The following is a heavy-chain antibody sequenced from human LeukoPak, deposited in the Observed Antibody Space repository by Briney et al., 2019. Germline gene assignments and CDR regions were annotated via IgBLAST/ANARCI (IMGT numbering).Heavy chain of an antibody. CDR2: INPNSGGT. D-gene: IGHD3-3*01. Sequence: GASVKVSCKASGYTFTGYYMHWVRQAPGQGLEWMGWINPNSGGTNYAQKFQGRVTMTRDTSISTAYMELSRLRSDDTAVYYCARTNDFWSGYPRPAHALIEYWYFDLWGRGTLVTVSS. CDR1: GYTFTGYY. J-gene: IGHJ2*01. V-gene: IGHV1-2*02. CDR3: ARTNDFWSGYPRPAHALIEYWYFDL.